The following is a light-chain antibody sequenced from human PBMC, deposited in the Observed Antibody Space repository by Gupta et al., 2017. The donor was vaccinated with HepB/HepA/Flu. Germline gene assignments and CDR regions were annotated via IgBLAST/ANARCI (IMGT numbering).Light chain of an antibody. CDR3: CSSSDSTSSYV. V-gene: IGLV2-14*03. J-gene: IGLJ1*01. CDR2: DVS. Sequence: QSALTQPASVPGSPGQSITISCTGTSSDIGRRDHVSWYQYYPGKAPKRLIYDVSSRPSGVSNRFSGSKSGNTASLSISGLQAEDEADYYCCSSSDSTSSYVFGAGTGVTVL. CDR1: SSDIGRRDH.